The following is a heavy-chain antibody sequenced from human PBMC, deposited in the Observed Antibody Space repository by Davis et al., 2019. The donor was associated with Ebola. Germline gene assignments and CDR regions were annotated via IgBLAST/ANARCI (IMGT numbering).Heavy chain of an antibody. J-gene: IGHJ6*02. V-gene: IGHV3-23*01. D-gene: IGHD2-15*01. CDR2: ISGSGGST. CDR3: AKGLKRYCSGGSCYSVDYYYYGMDV. Sequence: GESLKISCAASGFTFSSYAMSWVRQAPGKGLEWVPAISGSGGSTYYADSVKGRFTISRDNSKNTLYLQMNSLRAEDTAVYYCAKGLKRYCSGGSCYSVDYYYYGMDVWGQGTTVTVSS. CDR1: GFTFSSYA.